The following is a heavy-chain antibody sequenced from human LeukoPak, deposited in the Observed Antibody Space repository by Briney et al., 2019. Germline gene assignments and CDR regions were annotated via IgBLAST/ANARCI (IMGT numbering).Heavy chain of an antibody. V-gene: IGHV3-23*01. J-gene: IGHJ4*02. Sequence: TGGSLRLSCAVSGFTFGAYAMSWARQGPGTGLEWVSTISGSSDATYYVDSVKGRFTVSRDNSKQTLYLQMNSLRAEDTAVYYCARDPVGAIGHYFDHWGQGTLVTVSS. CDR2: ISGSSDAT. CDR1: GFTFGAYA. D-gene: IGHD1-26*01. CDR3: ARDPVGAIGHYFDH.